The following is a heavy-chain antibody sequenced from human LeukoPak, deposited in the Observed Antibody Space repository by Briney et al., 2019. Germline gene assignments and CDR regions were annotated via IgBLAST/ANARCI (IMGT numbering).Heavy chain of an antibody. D-gene: IGHD3-22*01. Sequence: SETLSLTCAVYGGSFSGYYWSWIRQPPGKGLEWIGEINHSGSTNYNPSLKSRVTISVDTSKNQFSLKLSSVTAADTAVYYCARPVDSSGYYYVGYWGQGTLVTVSS. CDR3: ARPVDSSGYYYVGY. CDR2: INHSGST. CDR1: GGSFSGYY. J-gene: IGHJ4*02. V-gene: IGHV4-34*01.